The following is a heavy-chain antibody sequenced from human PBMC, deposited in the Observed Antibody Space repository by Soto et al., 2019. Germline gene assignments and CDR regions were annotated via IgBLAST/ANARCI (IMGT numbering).Heavy chain of an antibody. J-gene: IGHJ5*02. V-gene: IGHV1-2*02. CDR1: GYTFTGYY. Sequence: WASVKVSCKASGYTFTGYYMHWVRQAPGQGLEWMGWINPNSGGTNYAQKFQGRVTMTRDTSISTAYMELSRLRSDDTAVYYCARAEYYDYVWGSREFDPWGQGTLVTVSS. CDR3: ARAEYYDYVWGSREFDP. D-gene: IGHD3-16*01. CDR2: INPNSGGT.